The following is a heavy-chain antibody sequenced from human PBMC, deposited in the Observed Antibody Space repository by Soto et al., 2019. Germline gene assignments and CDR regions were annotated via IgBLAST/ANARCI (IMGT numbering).Heavy chain of an antibody. Sequence: GGSLRLSCAASGFTFSSYAMHWVRQAPGKGLEWVAVISYDGSNKYYADSVKGRFTISRDNSKNTLYLQMNSLRAEDTAVYYCARGQSEADYYDSSGYWSMVDYWGQGTLVTVSS. CDR1: GFTFSSYA. J-gene: IGHJ4*02. D-gene: IGHD3-22*01. CDR2: ISYDGSNK. CDR3: ARGQSEADYYDSSGYWSMVDY. V-gene: IGHV3-30-3*01.